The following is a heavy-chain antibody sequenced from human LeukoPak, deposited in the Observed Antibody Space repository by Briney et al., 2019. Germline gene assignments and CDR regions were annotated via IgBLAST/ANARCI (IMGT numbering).Heavy chain of an antibody. CDR3: ARGASCSSTSCYTSDFDY. CDR2: IYYSGST. V-gene: IGHV4-59*01. J-gene: IGHJ4*02. Sequence: PSETLSLTCTVSGGPISSYYWSWIRQPPGKGLEWIGYIYYSGSTNYNPSLKSRVTISVDTSKNQFSLKLSSVTAADTAVYYCARGASCSSTSCYTSDFDYWGQGTLVTVSS. D-gene: IGHD2-2*02. CDR1: GGPISSYY.